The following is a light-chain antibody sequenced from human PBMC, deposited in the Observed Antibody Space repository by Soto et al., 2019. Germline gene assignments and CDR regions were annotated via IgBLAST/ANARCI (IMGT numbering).Light chain of an antibody. CDR3: QQRSNWPLT. J-gene: IGKJ4*01. V-gene: IGKV3-11*01. CDR1: QSVAGF. Sequence: IVLTQSPATLSLSPGERATLSCRASQSVAGFLAWYQQKPGQAPRLLIYDASNRAAGIPARFSGSESGTDFTLTISSLEPEDFAVYYCQQRSNWPLTFGGGTKVEIK. CDR2: DAS.